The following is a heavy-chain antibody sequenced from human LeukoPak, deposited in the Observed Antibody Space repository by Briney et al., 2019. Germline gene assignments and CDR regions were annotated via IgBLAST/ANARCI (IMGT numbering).Heavy chain of an antibody. D-gene: IGHD2-2*01. V-gene: IGHV4-4*07. J-gene: IGHJ6*03. CDR1: GGSISAYY. CDR3: ARGIYCSSTTCYYYYYYMDV. CDR2: IYTSGST. Sequence: SETLSPTCTVSGGSISAYYWSWIRQPAGKGLEWIGRIYTSGSTNYNPSLKSRVTMSLDTSKNQFSLKLSSVTAADTAVYYCARGIYCSSTTCYYYYYYMDVWGKGTTVTVSS.